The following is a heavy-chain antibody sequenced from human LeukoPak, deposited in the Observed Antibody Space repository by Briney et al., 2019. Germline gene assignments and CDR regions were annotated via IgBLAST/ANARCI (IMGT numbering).Heavy chain of an antibody. CDR3: AKEGYSSSWYNWFDP. V-gene: IGHV3-23*01. Sequence: GGSLRVSCAASGFTFSSYAMSWVRQAPGKGLEWVSAISGSGGSTYYADSVKGRFTISRDNSKNTLYLQMNSLRAEDTAVYYCAKEGYSSSWYNWFDPWGQGTLVTVSS. CDR1: GFTFSSYA. D-gene: IGHD6-13*01. J-gene: IGHJ5*02. CDR2: ISGSGGST.